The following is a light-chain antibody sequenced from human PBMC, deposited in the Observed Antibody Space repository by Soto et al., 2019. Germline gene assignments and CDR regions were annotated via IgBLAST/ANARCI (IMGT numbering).Light chain of an antibody. V-gene: IGKV3-20*01. CDR1: QTVSANY. J-gene: IGKJ2*01. CDR2: GSS. Sequence: EIVLTQSPGILSLSPGERATLSCRASQTVSANYLAWYQQKPGQSPRLLIYGSSDRATGIPDRFSGSGSGTDFTLTINRVEPEDFVVYYCQQYGSSPPYTFGQGTTLEI. CDR3: QQYGSSPPYT.